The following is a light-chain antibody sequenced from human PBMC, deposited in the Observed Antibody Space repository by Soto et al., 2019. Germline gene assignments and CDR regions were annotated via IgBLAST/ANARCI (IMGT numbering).Light chain of an antibody. V-gene: IGKV3-20*01. CDR1: QSIGRRY. CDR2: DTS. Sequence: IVLTQSPGTLSLTTGERATLSCRASQSIGRRYLAWYQQKPGQGPMLLIYDTSERASDIPDRFSGSGSGTDFTLTISRLVPEDFAVYYCQYQGTFGGGTKVEIK. J-gene: IGKJ4*01. CDR3: QYQGT.